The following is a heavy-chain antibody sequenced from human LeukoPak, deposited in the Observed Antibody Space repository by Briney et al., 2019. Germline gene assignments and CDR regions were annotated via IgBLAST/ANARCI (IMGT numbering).Heavy chain of an antibody. D-gene: IGHD6-19*01. CDR2: ISGSGGST. V-gene: IGHV3-23*01. CDR3: AKWSGSGKYFQH. CDR1: GFTFSSYA. J-gene: IGHJ1*01. Sequence: PGGSLRLSCAASGFTFSSYAMSWVRQAPGKGPEWVSAISGSGGSTYYADSVKGRFTISRDNSKNTLYLQMNSLRAEDTAVYYCAKWSGSGKYFQHWGQGTLVTVSS.